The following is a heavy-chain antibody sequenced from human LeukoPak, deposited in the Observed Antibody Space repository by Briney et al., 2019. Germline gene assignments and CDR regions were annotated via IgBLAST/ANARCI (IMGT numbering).Heavy chain of an antibody. CDR3: AKGGLRLVRGPPRWYFDY. V-gene: IGHV3-66*01. Sequence: PGGSLRLSCAASGFTVSSNYMSWVRQAPGKGLEWVSVIYSGGSTYYADSVKGRFTISRDNSKNTLYLQMNSLRAEDTAVYYCAKGGLRLVRGPPRWYFDYWGQGTLVTVSS. D-gene: IGHD6-19*01. CDR2: IYSGGST. J-gene: IGHJ4*02. CDR1: GFTVSSNY.